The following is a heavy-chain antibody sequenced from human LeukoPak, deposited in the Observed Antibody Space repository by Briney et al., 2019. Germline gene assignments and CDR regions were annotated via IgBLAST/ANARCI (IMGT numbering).Heavy chain of an antibody. CDR2: IFHSGST. CDR1: GYSISSGYY. J-gene: IGHJ4*02. Sequence: PSETLSLTCTVSGYSISSGYYWVWIRQPPGKGLELIGSIFHSGSTYYNPSLKSRVTISVDTSKNQFSLKLSSVTAADTAVYYCARQGNLYYYDSSGYYPFDYWGQGTLVTVSS. D-gene: IGHD3-22*01. CDR3: ARQGNLYYYDSSGYYPFDY. V-gene: IGHV4-38-2*02.